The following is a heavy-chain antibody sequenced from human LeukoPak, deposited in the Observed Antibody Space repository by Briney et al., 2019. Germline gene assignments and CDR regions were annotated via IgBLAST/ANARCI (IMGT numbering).Heavy chain of an antibody. D-gene: IGHD3-16*01. CDR1: EFTFRSYD. CDR3: AKEVRGDAFDI. V-gene: IGHV3-30*18. Sequence: PGRSLRLSCVASEFTFRSYDMHWVRQAPGKGLEWVAVISYDGSNKDYADSVKGRFTISRDNTKNKLFLQMNSLRAEDTAVYYCAKEVRGDAFDIWGQGTMVTVSS. J-gene: IGHJ3*02. CDR2: ISYDGSNK.